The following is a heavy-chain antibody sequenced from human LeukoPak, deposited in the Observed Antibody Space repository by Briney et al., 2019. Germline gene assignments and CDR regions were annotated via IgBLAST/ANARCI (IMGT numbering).Heavy chain of an antibody. V-gene: IGHV3-74*01. D-gene: IGHD3-10*01. J-gene: IGHJ4*02. CDR3: AKDNTRYGSGSYYFDY. CDR2: INSDGSST. Sequence: QTGGSLRLSCAASGFTFSSYWMHWVRQAPGKGLVWVSRINSDGSSTSYADSVKGRFTISRDNAKNTLYLQMNSLRAEDTAVYYCAKDNTRYGSGSYYFDYWGQGTLVTVSS. CDR1: GFTFSSYW.